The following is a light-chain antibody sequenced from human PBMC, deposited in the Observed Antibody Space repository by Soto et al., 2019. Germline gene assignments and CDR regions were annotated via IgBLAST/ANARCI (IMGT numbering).Light chain of an antibody. CDR3: SSYTSNTPYV. CDR2: EVS. CDR1: SSDVGGYNY. V-gene: IGLV2-14*01. J-gene: IGLJ1*01. Sequence: QSALTQPASVSGSPGQSISISCTGTSSDVGGYNYVSWYQQQPGKAPKLMIYEVSSRPSGVSDRFSGSKSGNTASLTISGLQAEDEADYYCSSYTSNTPYVFGTGTKVTVL.